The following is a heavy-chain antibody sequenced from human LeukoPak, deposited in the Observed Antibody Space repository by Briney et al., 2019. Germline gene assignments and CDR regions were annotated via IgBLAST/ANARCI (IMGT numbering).Heavy chain of an antibody. D-gene: IGHD2-8*01. CDR2: IIPIFGTA. J-gene: IGHJ2*01. CDR1: GGTFSSYA. V-gene: IGHV1-69*05. CDR3: ARDRYCTNGVCYRSWYFDL. Sequence: SVKVSCKASGGTFSSYAISWVRQAPGQGLEWMGGIIPIFGTANYAQKFQGRVTITTDESTSTAYMELSSLRSEDTAVYYCARDRYCTNGVCYRSWYFDLWGHGTLDTVSS.